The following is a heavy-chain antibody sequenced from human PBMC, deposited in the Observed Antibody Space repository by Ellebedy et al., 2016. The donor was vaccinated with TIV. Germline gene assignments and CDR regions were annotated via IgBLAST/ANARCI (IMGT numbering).Heavy chain of an antibody. J-gene: IGHJ4*02. Sequence: GESLKISXAASGFTFSDYSMSWIRQAPGKGLQWISYITSSGSSMYYADSVKGRFTISRDNTQKSLYLEMSSLRAEDTAVYFCARGTLYNSSPYEYWGQGTPVTVSS. CDR2: ITSSGSSM. CDR3: ARGTLYNSSPYEY. CDR1: GFTFSDYS. D-gene: IGHD2/OR15-2a*01. V-gene: IGHV3-11*01.